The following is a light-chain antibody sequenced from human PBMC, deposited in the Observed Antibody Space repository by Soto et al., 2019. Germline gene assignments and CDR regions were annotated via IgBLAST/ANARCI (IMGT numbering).Light chain of an antibody. J-gene: IGKJ4*01. CDR3: QQSYSTPLT. CDR1: QSISSR. Sequence: DIQMTQSPSTLSASVGDRVTITCRASQSISSRLAWYQQKPGKAPKLLIYDASTLESGVPSRFSGSGSGTEFTLTIYSLQPDDFATYYCQQSYSTPLTFGGGTKVEIK. V-gene: IGKV1-5*01. CDR2: DAS.